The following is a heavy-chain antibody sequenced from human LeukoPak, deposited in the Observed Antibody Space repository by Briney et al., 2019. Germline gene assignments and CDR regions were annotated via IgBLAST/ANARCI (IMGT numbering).Heavy chain of an antibody. CDR3: ASQDYGDYGENYFDY. CDR1: GGTFSSYA. V-gene: IGHV1-69*04. J-gene: IGHJ4*02. CDR2: IIPILGIA. Sequence: GASVKVSCKASGGTFSSYAISWVRQAPGHGLEWMGRIIPILGIANYAQKFQGRVTITADKSTSTAYMELSSLRSEDTAVYYCASQDYGDYGENYFDYWGQGTLVTVSS. D-gene: IGHD4-17*01.